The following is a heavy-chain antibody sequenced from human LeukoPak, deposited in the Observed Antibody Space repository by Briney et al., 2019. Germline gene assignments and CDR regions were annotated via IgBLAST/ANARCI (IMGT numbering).Heavy chain of an antibody. CDR2: ISSSSSYI. V-gene: IGHV3-21*01. Sequence: PGGSLRLSCAASGFTFSSYSMNWVRQAPGKGLEWVSSISSSSSYIYYADSVKGRFTISRDNAKNSLYLQMNSPRAEDTAVYYCANFKGKDGIKDHFDYWGQGTLVTVSS. CDR1: GFTFSSYS. CDR3: ANFKGKDGIKDHFDY. J-gene: IGHJ4*02. D-gene: IGHD5-24*01.